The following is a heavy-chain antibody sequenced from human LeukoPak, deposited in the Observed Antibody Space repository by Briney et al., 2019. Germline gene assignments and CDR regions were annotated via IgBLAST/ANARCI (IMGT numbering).Heavy chain of an antibody. V-gene: IGHV3-30-3*01. CDR1: GFNFSSYS. J-gene: IGHJ4*02. CDR2: ISSDGRDE. Sequence: GGPLRLSCAASGFNFSSYSLHWVRQAPGKGLGWVALISSDGRDEYYADSVKGRFTIYRDNSKNTLYVEMNSLRAEDTAGYYWAREGQLWLIPHDYWGQGTLVTVSS. CDR3: AREGQLWLIPHDY. D-gene: IGHD5-18*01.